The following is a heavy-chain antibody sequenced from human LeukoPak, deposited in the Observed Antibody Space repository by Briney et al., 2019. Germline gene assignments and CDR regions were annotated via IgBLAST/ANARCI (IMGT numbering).Heavy chain of an antibody. V-gene: IGHV4-34*01. CDR1: GGSFSGYY. D-gene: IGHD3-10*01. CDR3: ARRREMVRGVTPLFGY. Sequence: SETLSLTCAVYGGSFSGYYWSWIRQPPGKGLEWIGEINHSGSTNYNPSLKSRVTISVDTSKNQFSLKLSSVTAADTAVYYCARRREMVRGVTPLFGYWGQGTLVTVSS. CDR2: INHSGST. J-gene: IGHJ4*02.